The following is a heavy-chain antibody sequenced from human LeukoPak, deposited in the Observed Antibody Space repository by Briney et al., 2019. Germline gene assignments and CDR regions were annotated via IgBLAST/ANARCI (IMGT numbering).Heavy chain of an antibody. CDR1: GYTFTSYY. CDR2: INPSGVST. V-gene: IGHV1-46*01. Sequence: GASVKVSCKASGYTFTSYYMHWVRQAPGQGLEWMGIINPSGVSTSYAQKFQGRVTMTRDTSTSTVYMELRSVKSEDTGVYYCAREGGSSGCDYWGQGTLVTVSS. CDR3: AREGGSSGCDY. D-gene: IGHD6-19*01. J-gene: IGHJ4*02.